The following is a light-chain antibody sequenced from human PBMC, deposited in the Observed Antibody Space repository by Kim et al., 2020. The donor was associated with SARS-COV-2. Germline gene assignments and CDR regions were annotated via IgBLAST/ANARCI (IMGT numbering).Light chain of an antibody. CDR2: GAF. CDR1: QSISNNY. Sequence: EIVLTQSPGTLSLSPGERATLSCRASQSISNNYLAWYQHKPGQAPRLLIYGAFSTATGVPDRFSGSGSGTDFTLTISRLEPEDFAVYYCQQYDNSPTFGQGTKVDIK. CDR3: QQYDNSPT. J-gene: IGKJ1*01. V-gene: IGKV3-20*01.